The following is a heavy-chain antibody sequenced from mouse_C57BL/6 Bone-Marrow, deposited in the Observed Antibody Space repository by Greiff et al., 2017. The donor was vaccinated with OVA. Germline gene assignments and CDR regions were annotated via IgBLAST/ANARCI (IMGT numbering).Heavy chain of an antibody. CDR2: IWSGGST. V-gene: IGHV2-2*01. CDR3: ARNTTTVAEDWYFDV. CDR1: GFSLTSYG. Sequence: VMLVESGPGLVQPSQSLSITCTVSGFSLTSYGVHWVRQSPGKGLEWLGVIWSGGSTDYTAAFISRLSISKDNSKSQVFFKMNSLQADDTAIDYCARNTTTVAEDWYFDVWGTGTTVTVSS. D-gene: IGHD1-1*01. J-gene: IGHJ1*03.